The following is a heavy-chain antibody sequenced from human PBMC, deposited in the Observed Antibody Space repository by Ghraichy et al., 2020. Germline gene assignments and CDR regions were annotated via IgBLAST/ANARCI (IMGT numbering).Heavy chain of an antibody. CDR3: ARGALPQYYDFWSGYGNNWFDP. J-gene: IGHJ5*02. CDR2: IYYSGST. CDR1: GGSISSSSYY. Sequence: SETLSLTCTVSGGSISSSSYYWGWIRQPPGKGLEWIGSIYYSGSTYYNPSLKSRVTISVDTSKNQFSLKLSSVTAADTAVYYCARGALPQYYDFWSGYGNNWFDPWGQGTLVTVSS. V-gene: IGHV4-39*01. D-gene: IGHD3-3*01.